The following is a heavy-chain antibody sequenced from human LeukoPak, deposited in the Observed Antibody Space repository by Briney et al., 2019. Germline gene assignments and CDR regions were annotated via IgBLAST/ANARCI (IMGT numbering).Heavy chain of an antibody. CDR3: ANEPSRVTPGDY. CDR1: GFTFSSYA. V-gene: IGHV3-23*01. CDR2: ISGSGGST. Sequence: GGSLRLSCAASGFTFSSYAMSWVRQAPGKGLEWVSAISGSGGSTYYADSVKGRFTISRDNAKNTVYLQMNSLRAEDTAVYYCANEPSRVTPGDYWGQGTLVTVSS. J-gene: IGHJ4*02. D-gene: IGHD4-23*01.